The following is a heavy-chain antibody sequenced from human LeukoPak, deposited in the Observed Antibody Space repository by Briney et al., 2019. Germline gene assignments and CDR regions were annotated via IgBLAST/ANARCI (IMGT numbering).Heavy chain of an antibody. V-gene: IGHV1-2*02. CDR2: INPNSGGT. CDR3: AKEGTGIDY. D-gene: IGHD3/OR15-3a*01. J-gene: IGHJ4*02. Sequence: ASVKVSCKASGYTFTGFHIHWVRQAPGQGLEWMGLINPNSGGTNYAQKFQGRVTMTRDTSISTAYMELIRLRSDDTAVYYCAKEGTGIDYWGQGTLVTVSP. CDR1: GYTFTGFH.